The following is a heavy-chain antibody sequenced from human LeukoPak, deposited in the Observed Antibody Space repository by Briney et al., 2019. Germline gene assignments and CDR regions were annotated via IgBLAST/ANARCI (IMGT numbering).Heavy chain of an antibody. CDR3: ARVSNYYDSSGYYYYYYMDV. Sequence: SETLSLTCTVSGGSISSHYWSWIRQPPAKGLEWIGYIYYSGSTNYNPSLKSRVTISVDTSKNQFSLKLSSVTAADTAVYYCARVSNYYDSSGYYYYYYMDVWGKGTTVTVSS. J-gene: IGHJ6*03. CDR2: IYYSGST. D-gene: IGHD3-22*01. CDR1: GGSISSHY. V-gene: IGHV4-59*11.